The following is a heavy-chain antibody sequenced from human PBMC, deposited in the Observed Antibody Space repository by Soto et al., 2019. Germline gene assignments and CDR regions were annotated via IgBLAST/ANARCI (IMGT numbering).Heavy chain of an antibody. CDR3: ARGGDYDSSAWSQYYFDY. V-gene: IGHV3-33*01. Sequence: QVQLVESGGGVVQPGTSLRLSCAASGFTFSSYGMHWVRQAPGKGLEWVAVIWYDGSNKYYADSVKGRFTISRDNSKNTLYLQMNSLRAEDTAVYYCARGGDYDSSAWSQYYFDYWGQGTLVTVSS. CDR1: GFTFSSYG. D-gene: IGHD3-22*01. CDR2: IWYDGSNK. J-gene: IGHJ4*02.